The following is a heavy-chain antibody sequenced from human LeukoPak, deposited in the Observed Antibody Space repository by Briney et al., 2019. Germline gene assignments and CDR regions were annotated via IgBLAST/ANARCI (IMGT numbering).Heavy chain of an antibody. V-gene: IGHV3-23*01. D-gene: IGHD1-26*01. Sequence: GGSLRLSCAASGFTVRSNYMSWVRQAPGKGLEWVSVINGSGYYSYYADSVKGRFTVSRDNSKTTLYLQMNSLRADDTAVYYCAKGGPTGSNYFDFWGQGTLVTVSS. J-gene: IGHJ4*02. CDR3: AKGGPTGSNYFDF. CDR1: GFTVRSNY. CDR2: INGSGYYS.